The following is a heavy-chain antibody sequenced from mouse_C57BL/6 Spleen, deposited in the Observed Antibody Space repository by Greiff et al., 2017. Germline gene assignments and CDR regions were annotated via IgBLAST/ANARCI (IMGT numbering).Heavy chain of an antibody. V-gene: IGHV1-9*01. D-gene: IGHD1-1*01. Sequence: QVQLQQSGAELMKPGASVKLSCKATGYTFTGYWIEWVKQRPGHGLEWIGEILPGSGSTNYNEKFKGKATLTADTSSNTAYMQLSSLTTEDSAIYYCGRGGYGSRTRGYAMDYWGQRTSVTVSS. CDR2: ILPGSGST. J-gene: IGHJ4*01. CDR1: GYTFTGYW. CDR3: GRGGYGSRTRGYAMDY.